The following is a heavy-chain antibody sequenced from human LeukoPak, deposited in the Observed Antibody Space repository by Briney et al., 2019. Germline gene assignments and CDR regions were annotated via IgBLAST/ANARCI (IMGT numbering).Heavy chain of an antibody. D-gene: IGHD6-13*01. J-gene: IGHJ3*02. CDR3: ARPLSGSSSWHGDAFDI. Sequence: SSETLSLTCTVSGGSISSSTYYWGWIRRPPGKGLEWIGSIYYSGSTYYNASLKSRVTISADTSKNQFSLKLSSVTAADTAGYYCARPLSGSSSWHGDAFDIWGQGTMVTVSS. CDR1: GGSISSSTYY. V-gene: IGHV4-39*01. CDR2: IYYSGST.